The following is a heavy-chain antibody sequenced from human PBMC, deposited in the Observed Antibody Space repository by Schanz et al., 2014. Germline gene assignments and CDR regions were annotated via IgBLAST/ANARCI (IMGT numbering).Heavy chain of an antibody. CDR3: AKYGTGKGVSFEY. J-gene: IGHJ4*02. CDR1: GFTFRSYA. CDR2: ISGSGGSA. V-gene: IGHV3-23*04. Sequence: EVQLVESGGGLVQPGGSLRLSCAASGFTFRSYAMSWVRQAPGKGLEWVSGISGSGGSANYADSVKGRFTISRDNAKNSLYLQMNSLTAEDTAVYYCAKYGTGKGVSFEYWGQGTLVTVSS. D-gene: IGHD1-26*01.